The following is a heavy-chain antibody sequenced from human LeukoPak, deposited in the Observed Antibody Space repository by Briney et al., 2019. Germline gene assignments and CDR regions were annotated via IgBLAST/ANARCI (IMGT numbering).Heavy chain of an antibody. D-gene: IGHD4-17*01. V-gene: IGHV4-39*07. CDR1: GGSISSSSYY. Sequence: PSETLSLTCTVSGGSISSSSYYWGWIRQPPGKGLEWIGSIYYSGSTYYNPSLKSRVTISVDTSKNQFSLKLSSVTAADTAVYYCARDRTVINWFDPWGQGTLVTVSS. CDR3: ARDRTVINWFDP. J-gene: IGHJ5*02. CDR2: IYYSGST.